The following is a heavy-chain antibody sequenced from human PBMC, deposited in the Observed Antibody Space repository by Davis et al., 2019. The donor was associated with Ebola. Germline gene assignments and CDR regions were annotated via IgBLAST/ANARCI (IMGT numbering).Heavy chain of an antibody. D-gene: IGHD3-16*01. CDR3: ARDYVY. V-gene: IGHV4-59*12. CDR2: IYHSGST. CDR1: GGSISSYY. Sequence: MPSETLSLTCTVSGGSISSYYWSWIRQPPGKGLEWIGSIYHSGSTNYSPSLKRRVTISADTSNNQFSLRLSSVTAADTAVYYCARDYVYWGQGTLVTVSS. J-gene: IGHJ4*02.